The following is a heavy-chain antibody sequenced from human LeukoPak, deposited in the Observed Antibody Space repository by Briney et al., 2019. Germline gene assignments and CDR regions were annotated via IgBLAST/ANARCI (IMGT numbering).Heavy chain of an antibody. CDR1: GGSISNYY. CDR2: IYYSGSS. CDR3: ARDQKQWLRGPFES. D-gene: IGHD6-19*01. Sequence: PSETLSLTCTVSGGSISNYYWNWIRQPPGKGLEWIGYIYYSGSSKYNPSLKSRVTISVDTSKNQFSLNLNSVTAADTAVYYCARDQKQWLRGPFESWGQGTLVTVSS. V-gene: IGHV4-59*01. J-gene: IGHJ5*01.